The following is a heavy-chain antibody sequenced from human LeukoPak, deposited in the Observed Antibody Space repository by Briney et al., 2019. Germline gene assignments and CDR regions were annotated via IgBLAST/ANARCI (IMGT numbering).Heavy chain of an antibody. CDR3: AKSQVADGYNYDWYFEL. Sequence: PGGSLRLSCAASGLTFSSYGMHWVRQAPGKGLEWVAFIWYDGSNRYYADSVKGRFTISRANSKNTLYPQMNSLRAEDTAVYYCAKSQVADGYNYDWYFELWGRGTLVTVSS. CDR1: GLTFSSYG. CDR2: IWYDGSNR. D-gene: IGHD5-24*01. V-gene: IGHV3-30*02. J-gene: IGHJ2*01.